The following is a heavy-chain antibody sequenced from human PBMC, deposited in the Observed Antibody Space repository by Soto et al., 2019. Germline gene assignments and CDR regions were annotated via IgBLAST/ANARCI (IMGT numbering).Heavy chain of an antibody. CDR3: AKGFSSGLYVDS. Sequence: QVQLQESGPGLVKPSGTLSLTCSVSGDSVSSDSYYWTWIRQPPGKTLEWVGFILSSGGTSTNPSLGRLLSMSVDTSKNQFSMRLTSVTAADTGVYFCAKGFSSGLYVDSWGRGAQVTVSS. CDR2: ILSSGGT. V-gene: IGHV4-61*01. D-gene: IGHD6-19*01. CDR1: GDSVSSDSYY. J-gene: IGHJ5*01.